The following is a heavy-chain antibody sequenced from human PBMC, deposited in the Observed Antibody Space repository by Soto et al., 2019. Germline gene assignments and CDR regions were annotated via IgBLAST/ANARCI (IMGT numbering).Heavy chain of an antibody. CDR2: ISYDGSNK. CDR3: AKLVPGSGYEDY. J-gene: IGHJ4*02. D-gene: IGHD3-22*01. V-gene: IGHV3-30*18. CDR1: GFTFSSYA. Sequence: GGSLRLSCAASGFTFSSYAMHWVRQAPGKGLEWVAVISYDGSNKYYADSVKGRFTISRDNSKNTLYLQMNSLRAEDTAVYYCAKLVPGSGYEDYWGQGTLVTVSS.